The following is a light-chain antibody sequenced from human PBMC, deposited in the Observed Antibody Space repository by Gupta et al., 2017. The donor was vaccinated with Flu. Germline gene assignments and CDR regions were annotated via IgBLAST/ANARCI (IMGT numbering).Light chain of an antibody. CDR1: NIGSKA. Sequence: SYVLTQPPSVSVAPGQTARITCGGNNIGSKAVHWYQQKPGQAPVLVVHADSDLLSGIPERFSGSNSGNSGSNSGNTATLTISRVEAGDEADYYCQVWDSSSDQRVFGGGTKLTVL. CDR2: ADS. V-gene: IGLV3-21*02. CDR3: QVWDSSSDQRV. J-gene: IGLJ3*02.